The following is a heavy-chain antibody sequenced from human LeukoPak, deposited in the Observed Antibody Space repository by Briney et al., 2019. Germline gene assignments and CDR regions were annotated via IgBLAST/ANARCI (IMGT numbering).Heavy chain of an antibody. CDR3: ASDDWNCFDP. CDR1: GYTFTSYG. J-gene: IGHJ5*02. V-gene: IGHV1-18*01. Sequence: EASVKVSCKASGYTFTSYGISWVRQAPGQGLEWMGWISAYNGNTHYAQNFQGRVTMTTDTSTSTAYMELRSLRSDDTAVYYCASDDWNCFDPWGQGTVVTVSS. CDR2: ISAYNGNT. D-gene: IGHD3-9*01.